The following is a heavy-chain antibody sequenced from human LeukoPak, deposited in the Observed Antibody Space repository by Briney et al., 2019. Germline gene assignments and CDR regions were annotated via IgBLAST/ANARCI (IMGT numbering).Heavy chain of an antibody. D-gene: IGHD3-10*01. CDR2: ISYDGSNK. J-gene: IGHJ5*02. CDR1: VFTFSRYA. CDR3: ARDRTGYYGSGSYYMGWFDP. Sequence: GRSLRLSCAASVFTFSRYAMHWVRRAPGKGVEWVAVISYDGSNKYYADSVKGRFPISRDNSKNTLYLQMNSLRAEDTAVHYCARDRTGYYGSGSYYMGWFDPWGQGTLVTVSS. V-gene: IGHV3-30-3*01.